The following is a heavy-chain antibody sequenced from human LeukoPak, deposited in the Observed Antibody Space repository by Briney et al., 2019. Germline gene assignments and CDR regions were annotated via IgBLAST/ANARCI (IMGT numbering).Heavy chain of an antibody. D-gene: IGHD2-15*01. CDR1: GGSISSSSYY. V-gene: IGHV4-39*01. CDR2: IYYTGST. Sequence: PSETLSLTCTVSGGSISSSSYYWGWIRQPPGKGLERIGSIYYTGSTYYNPSLKSRVTISVDTSKNQFSLKLSSVTAADTAVYYCASSNTVVVVVATQFDYWGQGTLVTVSS. J-gene: IGHJ4*02. CDR3: ASSNTVVVVVATQFDY.